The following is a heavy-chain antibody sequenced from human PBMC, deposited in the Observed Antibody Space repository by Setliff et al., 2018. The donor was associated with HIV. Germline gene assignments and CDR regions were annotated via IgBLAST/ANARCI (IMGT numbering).Heavy chain of an antibody. CDR3: ARARGRLSDFDI. CDR2: INPSGGST. D-gene: IGHD3-10*01. V-gene: IGHV1-46*01. Sequence: ASVKVSCNASGYTFTSYYIHWVRQAPGQGLEWMGIINPSGGSTNYAQKCQDRVTMTRDTSTTTVYMDLRSLRSEDTAVYYCARARGRLSDFDIWGQGTMVTVSS. J-gene: IGHJ3*02. CDR1: GYTFTSYY.